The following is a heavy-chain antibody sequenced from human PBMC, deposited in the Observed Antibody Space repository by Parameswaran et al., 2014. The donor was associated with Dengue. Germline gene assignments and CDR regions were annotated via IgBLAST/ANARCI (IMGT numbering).Heavy chain of an antibody. J-gene: IGHJ6*03. CDR3: ARAIYGSGSYYNLYYYYYMDV. CDR2: LLQWEH. V-gene: IGHV4-59*01. D-gene: IGHD3-10*01. Sequence: RWIRQPQGRTGVDWVYLLQWEHQLQPSLKSRVTISVDTSKNQFSLKLSSVTAADTAVYYCARAIYGSGSYYNLYYYYYMDVWGKGTTVTVSS.